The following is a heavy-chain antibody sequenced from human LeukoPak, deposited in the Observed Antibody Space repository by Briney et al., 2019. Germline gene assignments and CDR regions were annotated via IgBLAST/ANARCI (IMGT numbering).Heavy chain of an antibody. CDR2: ISSGGSTI. CDR3: ARAGYASY. V-gene: IGHV3-48*03. J-gene: IGHJ4*02. D-gene: IGHD2-2*01. CDR1: GFTFSSYE. Sequence: GGSLRLSCAGSGFTFSSYEMNWVRRAPGKGLEWVSHISSGGSTIYYAGSVKGRFTISRDNAKNSLYLQMNSLRAEDTAVYYCARAGYASYWGQGTLVTVSS.